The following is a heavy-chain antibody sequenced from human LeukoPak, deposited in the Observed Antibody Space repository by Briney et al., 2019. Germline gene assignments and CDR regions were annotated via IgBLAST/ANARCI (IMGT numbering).Heavy chain of an antibody. CDR3: AKDIYNYYDSSGYGY. D-gene: IGHD3-22*01. CDR2: ISSSGSTI. V-gene: IGHV3-11*04. CDR1: GFTFSDYY. J-gene: IGHJ4*02. Sequence: GGSLRLSCAASGFTFSDYYMSWIRQAPGKGLEWVSYISSSGSTIYYADSVKGRFTISRDNAKNSLYLQMNSLRAEDTAVYYCAKDIYNYYDSSGYGYWGQGTLVTVSS.